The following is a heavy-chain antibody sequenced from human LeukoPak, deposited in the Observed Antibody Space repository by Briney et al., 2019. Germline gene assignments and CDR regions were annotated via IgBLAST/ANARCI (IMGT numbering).Heavy chain of an antibody. J-gene: IGHJ4*02. CDR2: INPNSGGT. V-gene: IGHV1-2*06. CDR1: GYTFTGYY. Sequence: ASVKVSCKASGYTFTGYYMHWVRQAPGQGLEWMGRINPNSGGTNYAQKFQGRVTMTRDTSISIAYMELSRLRSDDTAVYYCARSSEIAARPFDYWGQGTLVTVSS. D-gene: IGHD6-6*01. CDR3: ARSSEIAARPFDY.